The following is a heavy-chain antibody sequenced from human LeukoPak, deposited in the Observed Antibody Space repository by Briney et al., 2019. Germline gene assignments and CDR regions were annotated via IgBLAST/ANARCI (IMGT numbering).Heavy chain of an antibody. Sequence: GGSLRLSCAASGFTFSSYAMSWVRQAPGKGLEWVSAISGSGGSTYYADSVKGRFTISRDNSKNTLYLQMNSLRSEDTAVHYCVFVVVPAYAFDIWGQGTMVTVSS. CDR2: ISGSGGST. CDR3: VFVVVPAYAFDI. CDR1: GFTFSSYA. V-gene: IGHV3-23*01. J-gene: IGHJ3*02. D-gene: IGHD2-2*01.